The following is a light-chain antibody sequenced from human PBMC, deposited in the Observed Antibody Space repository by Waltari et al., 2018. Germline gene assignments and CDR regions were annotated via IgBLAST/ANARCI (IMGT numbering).Light chain of an antibody. CDR3: QQYGSSPQT. CDR2: SAS. J-gene: IGKJ1*01. V-gene: IGKV3-20*01. CDR1: QSVSSSY. Sequence: DILMTQSPSTLSASVGDRVTITCRASQSVSSSYLAWYQQKPGQAPRLLIYSASTRATDIPDRFSGSGSATDFTLTISRLEPEDFAVYYCQQYGSSPQTFGQGTQVEIK.